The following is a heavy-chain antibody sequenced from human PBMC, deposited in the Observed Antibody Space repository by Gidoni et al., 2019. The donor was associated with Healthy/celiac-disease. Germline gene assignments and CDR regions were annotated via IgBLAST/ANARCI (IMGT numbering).Heavy chain of an antibody. Sequence: QVQLVESGGGLVKPGGSLRLSCAASGFTFSDYYMSWIRQAPGKGLEWVSYISSSSSYTNYADSVKGRFTISRDNAKNSLYLQMNSLRAEDTAVYYCARAEGIAVAVTPDYWGQGTLVTVSS. V-gene: IGHV3-11*05. CDR1: GFTFSDYY. CDR2: ISSSSSYT. J-gene: IGHJ4*02. CDR3: ARAEGIAVAVTPDY. D-gene: IGHD6-19*01.